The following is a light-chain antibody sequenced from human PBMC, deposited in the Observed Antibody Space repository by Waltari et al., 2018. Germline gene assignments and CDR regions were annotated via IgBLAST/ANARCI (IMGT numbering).Light chain of an antibody. CDR3: QCYDSRLSGSL. Sequence: QSVLTQPPSVSGAPGQRVAISCTGSSSNIGAGYLVHWYQQLPGTAPKPLIYANTNRPSGVPDRFSASKSGTSASLAITGLQPGDEADYYCQCYDSRLSGSLFGGGTKVTVL. CDR2: ANT. CDR1: SSNIGAGYL. V-gene: IGLV1-40*01. J-gene: IGLJ2*01.